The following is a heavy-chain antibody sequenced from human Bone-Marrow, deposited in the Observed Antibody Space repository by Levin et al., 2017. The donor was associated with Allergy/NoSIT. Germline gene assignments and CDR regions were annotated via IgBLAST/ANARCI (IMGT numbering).Heavy chain of an antibody. CDR3: ARDGYNFLGLDY. D-gene: IGHD5-24*01. V-gene: IGHV3-21*01. CDR1: GFTFSEYT. J-gene: IGHJ4*02. Sequence: GSLRLSCAASGFTFSEYTMNWVRQAPGKGLEWVSSISRGSSYKYYADSVKGRFTISRDNAKNSLYLQISSLKAEDTAFYYCARDGYNFLGLDYWGQGTLVTVSS. CDR2: ISRGSSYK.